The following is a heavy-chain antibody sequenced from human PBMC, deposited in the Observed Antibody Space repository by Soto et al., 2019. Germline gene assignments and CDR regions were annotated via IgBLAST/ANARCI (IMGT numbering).Heavy chain of an antibody. CDR3: EKGDRNDPYAFDI. V-gene: IGHV3-23*01. J-gene: IGHJ3*02. Sequence: APGKGLEWVSAISGSGGSTYYADSVKGRFTISRDNSKNTLYLQMNSLRAEDTAVYYCEKGDRNDPYAFDIWGQGTMVTVSS. D-gene: IGHD1-1*01. CDR2: ISGSGGST.